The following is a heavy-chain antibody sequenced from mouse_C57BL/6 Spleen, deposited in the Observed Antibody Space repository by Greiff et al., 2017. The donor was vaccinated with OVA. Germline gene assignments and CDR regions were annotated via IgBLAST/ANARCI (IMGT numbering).Heavy chain of an antibody. D-gene: IGHD2-4*01. CDR1: GFTFSSYA. V-gene: IGHV5-9-1*02. CDR2: ISSGGDYI. J-gene: IGHJ4*01. CDR3: TRERYDYDGRGYYYAMDY. Sequence: EVQRVESGEGLVKPGGSLKLSCAASGFTFSSYAMSWVRQTPEKRLEWVAYISSGGDYIYYADTVKGRFTISRDNARNTLYLQMSSLKSEDTAMYYCTRERYDYDGRGYYYAMDYWGQGTSVTVSS.